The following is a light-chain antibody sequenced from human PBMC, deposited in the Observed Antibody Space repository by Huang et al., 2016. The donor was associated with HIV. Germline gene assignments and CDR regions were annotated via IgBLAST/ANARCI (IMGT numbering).Light chain of an antibody. CDR3: MQALQTPT. V-gene: IGKV2-28*01. J-gene: IGKJ4*01. CDR1: QSLLHDNQYNY. Sequence: IVMTQSPLSLPVTPGEPASMSCRSSQSLLHDNQYNYVDWYLQKPGQSPQVLIYLGANRAPGVPDRFSGSGSGTNFTLTINRVEAEDVGIYYCMQALQTPTFGGGTGWRSN. CDR2: LGA.